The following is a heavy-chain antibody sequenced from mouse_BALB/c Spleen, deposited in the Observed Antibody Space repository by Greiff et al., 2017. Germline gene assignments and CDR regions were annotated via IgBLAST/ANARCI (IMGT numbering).Heavy chain of an antibody. D-gene: IGHD2-4*01. J-gene: IGHJ3*01. V-gene: IGHV14-3*02. CDR1: GFNIKDTY. CDR3: AHDYDAWFAY. Sequence: EVQLQESGAELVKPGASVKLSCTASGFNIKDTYMHWVKQRPEQGLEWIGRIDPANGNTKYDPKFQGKATITADTSSNTAYLQLSSLTSEDTAVYYCAHDYDAWFAYWGEGTLVTVSA. CDR2: IDPANGNT.